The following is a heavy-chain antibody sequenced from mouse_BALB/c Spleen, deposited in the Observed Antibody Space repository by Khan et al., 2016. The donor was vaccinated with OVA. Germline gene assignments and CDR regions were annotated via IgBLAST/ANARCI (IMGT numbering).Heavy chain of an antibody. V-gene: IGHV14-3*02. CDR1: GFNIKDTY. J-gene: IGHJ1*01. D-gene: IGHD2-3*01. CDR2: IAPANGNT. CDR3: ARPSYDPRDFEV. Sequence: VQLQQSGAELVKPGASVKLSCTASGFNIKDTYLHWVKQRPEQGLEWIGRIAPANGNTQYDPKFQGKATLTSDTSSNTAYLQLNSLTSEDTAVDYWARPSYDPRDFEVWGAGTTVTVSS.